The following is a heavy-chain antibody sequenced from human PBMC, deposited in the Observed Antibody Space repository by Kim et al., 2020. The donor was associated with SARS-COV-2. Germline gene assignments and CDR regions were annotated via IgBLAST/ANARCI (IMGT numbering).Heavy chain of an antibody. CDR2: IIPIFGTA. D-gene: IGHD2-21*02. V-gene: IGHV1-69*13. J-gene: IGHJ5*02. CDR3: ARDSTSYCGGDCYPNNWFDP. Sequence: SVKVSCKASGGTFSSYAISWVRQAPGQGLEWMGGIIPIFGTANYAQKFQGRVTITADESTSTAYMELSSLRSEDTAVYYCARDSTSYCGGDCYPNNWFDPWGQGTLVTVSS. CDR1: GGTFSSYA.